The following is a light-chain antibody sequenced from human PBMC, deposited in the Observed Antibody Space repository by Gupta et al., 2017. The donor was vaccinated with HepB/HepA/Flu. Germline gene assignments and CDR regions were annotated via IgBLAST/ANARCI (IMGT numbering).Light chain of an antibody. V-gene: IGLV6-57*02. CDR1: SGSVASNY. CDR3: QSYDTSNAVV. CDR2: MDN. Sequence: NLMLTQPHSASESPGKTVTISCTGTSGSVASNYVQWYQQRPGSAPTTMIYMDNRRPSGVPDRFSGSIDSSSNSASLTISGLKTEDEADYYCQSYDTSNAVVFGGGTTLTVL. J-gene: IGLJ2*01.